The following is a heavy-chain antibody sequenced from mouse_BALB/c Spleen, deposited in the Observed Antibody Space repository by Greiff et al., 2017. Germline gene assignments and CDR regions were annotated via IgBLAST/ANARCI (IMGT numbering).Heavy chain of an antibody. D-gene: IGHD2-1*01. J-gene: IGHJ2*01. CDR3: ARPYGNYYFDY. CDR2: INPSNGRT. CDR1: GYTFTSYW. V-gene: IGHV1S81*02. Sequence: QVQLQQPGAELVKPGASVKLSCKASGYTFTSYWMHWVKQRPGQGLEWIGEINPSNGRTNYNEKFKSKATLTVDKSSSTAYMQLSSLTSEDSAVYYCARPYGNYYFDYWGQGTTLTVSS.